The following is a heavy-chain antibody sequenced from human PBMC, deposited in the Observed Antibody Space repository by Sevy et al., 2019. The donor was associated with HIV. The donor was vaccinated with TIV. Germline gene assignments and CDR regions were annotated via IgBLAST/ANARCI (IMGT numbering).Heavy chain of an antibody. CDR3: ARERGYTYLFMAI. D-gene: IGHD5-18*01. V-gene: IGHV4-30-4*01. CDR2: IYHSASI. CDR1: GGAITSGDYY. J-gene: IGHJ4*02. Sequence: SETLSLTCTVSGGAITSGDYYWNWIRQPPGKGLEWIGYIYHSASIFYNPSLQSRAIISQDTCKNQFSLKLGSVTAADTAVYFCARERGYTYLFMAIWGQGTPVTVSS.